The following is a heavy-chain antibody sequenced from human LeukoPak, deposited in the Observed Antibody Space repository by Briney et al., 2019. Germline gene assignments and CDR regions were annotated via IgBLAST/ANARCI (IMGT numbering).Heavy chain of an antibody. D-gene: IGHD6-13*01. CDR2: INHTGST. Sequence: SETLSLTCAVYGGSFSGYYWSWIRQPPGKGLEWIGEINHTGSTYYNPSLKSRVTISVDTSKNQFSLKLSSVTAADTAVYYCARAYSSSWYFNWFDPWGQGTLVTVSS. CDR3: ARAYSSSWYFNWFDP. CDR1: GGSFSGYY. V-gene: IGHV4-34*01. J-gene: IGHJ5*02.